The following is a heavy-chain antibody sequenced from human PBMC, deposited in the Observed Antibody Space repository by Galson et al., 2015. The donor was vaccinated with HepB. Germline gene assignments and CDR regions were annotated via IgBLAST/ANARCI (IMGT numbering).Heavy chain of an antibody. D-gene: IGHD2-21*01. J-gene: IGHJ3*02. V-gene: IGHV1-58*01. CDR2: IVVGSANA. CDR1: GFTFSSSA. Sequence: SVKVSCKASGFTFSSSAVQWVRQARGQRLEWIGLIVVGSANAVYAQNFHERVTITRDMSTSTAYMELSSLRSEDTAVYYCAADRYCGGNCYSSDAFDIWGQGTMVTVSS. CDR3: AADRYCGGNCYSSDAFDI.